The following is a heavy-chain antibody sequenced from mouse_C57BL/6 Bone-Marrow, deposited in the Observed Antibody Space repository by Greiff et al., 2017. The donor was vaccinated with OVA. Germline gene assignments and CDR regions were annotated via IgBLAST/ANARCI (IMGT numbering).Heavy chain of an antibody. CDR1: GYTFTSYG. V-gene: IGHV1-81*01. CDR2: IYPRSGNT. D-gene: IGHD2-2*01. CDR3: ARCGYVGNYYAMDY. Sequence: VQLQQSGAELVRPGASVKLSCKASGYTFTSYGISWVKQRTGQGLEWIGEIYPRSGNTYYNEKFKGKATLTADKSSSTAYMELRSLTSEDSAVYVCARCGYVGNYYAMDYWGQGTSVTVSS. J-gene: IGHJ4*01.